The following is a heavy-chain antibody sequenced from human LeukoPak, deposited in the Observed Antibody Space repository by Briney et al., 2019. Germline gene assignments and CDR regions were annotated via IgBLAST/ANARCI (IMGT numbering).Heavy chain of an antibody. Sequence: ASVKVSCKASGYTFTSYYMHWVRQAPGQGLEWMGIINPNSDGTNYAQKFQGRVTMTRDMSSSTAYMELNRLRSDDTAVYYCAREGAAAGLLLDVWGQGTMVTVSS. V-gene: IGHV1-2*02. CDR1: GYTFTSYY. CDR2: INPNSDGT. CDR3: AREGAAAGLLLDV. J-gene: IGHJ3*01. D-gene: IGHD6-13*01.